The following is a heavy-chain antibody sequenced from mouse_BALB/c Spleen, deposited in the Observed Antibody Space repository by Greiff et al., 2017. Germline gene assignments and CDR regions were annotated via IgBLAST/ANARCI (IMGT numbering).Heavy chain of an antibody. D-gene: IGHD1-1*02. J-gene: IGHJ2*01. Sequence: EVKLVESGGGLVQPGGSMKLSCVASGFTFSNYWMNWVRQSPEKGLEWVAEIRLKSNNYATHYAESVKGRFTISRDDSKSSVYLQMNNLRAEDTGIYYCTRPRWQNYFDYWGQGTTLTVSA. CDR1: GFTFSNYW. V-gene: IGHV6-6*02. CDR2: IRLKSNNYAT. CDR3: TRPRWQNYFDY.